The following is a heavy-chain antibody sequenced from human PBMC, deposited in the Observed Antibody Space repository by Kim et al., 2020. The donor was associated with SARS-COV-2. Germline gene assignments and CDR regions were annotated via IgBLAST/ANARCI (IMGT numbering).Heavy chain of an antibody. V-gene: IGHV4-4*02. CDR2: IYHSGST. Sequence: SETLSLTCAVSGGSISSSNWWSWVRQPPGKGLEWIGEIYHSGSTNYNPSLKSRVTISVDKSKNQFSLKLSSVTAADTAVYYCARAGRVVVPYYFDYWGQGTLVTVSS. D-gene: IGHD2-15*01. J-gene: IGHJ4*02. CDR3: ARAGRVVVPYYFDY. CDR1: GGSISSSNW.